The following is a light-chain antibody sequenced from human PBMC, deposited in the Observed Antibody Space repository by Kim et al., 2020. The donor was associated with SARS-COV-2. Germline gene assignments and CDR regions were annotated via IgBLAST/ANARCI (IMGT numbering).Light chain of an antibody. Sequence: QSVLTQPPSASGTPGQRVTISCSGSSSNIASNTVNWYQQLPGTAPKLLIYNNNQRPSGVPDRFSGSKSGTSASLAISGLQSEDEADYYSAAWDDSLVGVFGGGTQLTVL. V-gene: IGLV1-44*01. J-gene: IGLJ2*01. CDR2: NNN. CDR1: SSNIASNT. CDR3: AAWDDSLVGV.